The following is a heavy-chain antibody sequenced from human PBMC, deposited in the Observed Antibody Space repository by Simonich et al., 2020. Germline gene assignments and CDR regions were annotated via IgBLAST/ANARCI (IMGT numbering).Heavy chain of an antibody. CDR1: GYTFTSYD. CDR2: MNSISGNK. V-gene: IGHV1-8*01. D-gene: IGHD1-1*01. J-gene: IGHJ4*02. Sequence: QVQLVQSGAEVKKPGASVKVSCKVSGYTFTSYDINWGGQATGQGLEWMGWMNSISGNKGYAQKFQGRVTMTRNTAISTAYMELSSLRSEDTAVYYCASYRGNDVYWGQGTLVTVSS. CDR3: ASYRGNDVY.